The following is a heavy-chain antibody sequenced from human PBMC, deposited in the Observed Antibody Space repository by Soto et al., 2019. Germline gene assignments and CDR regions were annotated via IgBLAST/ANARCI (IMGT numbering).Heavy chain of an antibody. J-gene: IGHJ4*02. CDR2: ISGSGGST. CDR1: GFTFSSYA. D-gene: IGHD3-9*01. CDR3: AKDIGYFDWSQYYFAH. Sequence: GGSLRLSCAASGFTFSSYAMSWVRQAPGKGLEWVSAISGSGGSTYYADSVKGRFTISRDNSKNTFYLQMNSLRAEDTAVYYCAKDIGYFDWSQYYFAHWGQGTLVTVS. V-gene: IGHV3-23*01.